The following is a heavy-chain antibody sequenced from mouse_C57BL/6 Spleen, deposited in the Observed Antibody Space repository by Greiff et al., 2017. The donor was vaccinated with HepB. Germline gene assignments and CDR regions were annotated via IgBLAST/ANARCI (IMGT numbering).Heavy chain of an antibody. Sequence: QVQLQQPGAELVKPGASVKLSCKASGYTFTSYWMQWVKQRPGQGLEWIGEIDPSDSYTNYNQKLKGKATLTVDTSSSTAYMQLSSLTSEDSAVYYCARRVTTVAPYFDYWGQGTTLTVSS. V-gene: IGHV1-50*01. J-gene: IGHJ2*01. CDR3: ARRVTTVAPYFDY. D-gene: IGHD1-1*01. CDR2: IDPSDSYT. CDR1: GYTFTSYW.